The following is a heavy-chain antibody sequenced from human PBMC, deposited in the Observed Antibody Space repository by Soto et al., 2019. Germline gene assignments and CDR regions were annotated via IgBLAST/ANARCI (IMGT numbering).Heavy chain of an antibody. CDR1: GFMFSSYA. CDR2: ISGSAGST. Sequence: GGSLRLSCAASGFMFSSYAMTWVRQAPGKGLEWVSTISGSAGSTYYADSVKGRFTISRDNSKNTLYLQMNSLRAEDTAIYYCAKDYRSTLVVAYIPSWGQGTTVTVSS. V-gene: IGHV3-23*01. D-gene: IGHD2-8*02. J-gene: IGHJ6*02. CDR3: AKDYRSTLVVAYIPS.